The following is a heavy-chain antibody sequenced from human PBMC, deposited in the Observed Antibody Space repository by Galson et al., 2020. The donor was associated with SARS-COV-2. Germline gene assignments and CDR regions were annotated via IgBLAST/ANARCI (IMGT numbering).Heavy chain of an antibody. V-gene: IGHV3-11*01. CDR2: MWKTDTTI. Sequence: AGSLSLSCAVSGVTFSDHYMSWIRQAPGTGLELVANMWKTDTTIQYADSVKSRLTITRANARHTLFLQMHSLRPEDKAAYYCAKLEGPSGDGWYIDLWGRGTLVSVST. J-gene: IGHJ2*01. CDR1: GVTFSDHY. D-gene: IGHD1-26*01. CDR3: AKLEGPSGDGWYIDL.